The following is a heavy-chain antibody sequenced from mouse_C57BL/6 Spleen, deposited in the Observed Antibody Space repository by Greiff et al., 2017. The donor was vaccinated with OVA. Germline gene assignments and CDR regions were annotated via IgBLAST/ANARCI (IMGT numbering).Heavy chain of an antibody. Sequence: VQGVESGAELVKPGASVKLSCKASGYTFTEYTIHWVKQRSGQGLEWIGWFYPGSGSIKYNEKFKDKATLTADKSSSTVYMELSRLTSEDSAVYFCARHEGNYYGSSTYAMDYWGQGTSVTVSS. CDR1: GYTFTEYT. J-gene: IGHJ4*01. D-gene: IGHD1-1*01. V-gene: IGHV1-62-2*01. CDR3: ARHEGNYYGSSTYAMDY. CDR2: FYPGSGSI.